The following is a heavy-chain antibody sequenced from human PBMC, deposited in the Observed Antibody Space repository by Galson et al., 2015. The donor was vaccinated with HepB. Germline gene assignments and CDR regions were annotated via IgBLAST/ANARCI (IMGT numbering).Heavy chain of an antibody. CDR1: GGTFSSYA. Sequence: SVKVSCKASGGTFSSYALSWVRQAPGQGLEWMGRIIPILGIANYAQKFQGRVTITADKSTSTAYMELSSLRSEDTAVYYCAGVDGYNFDYWGQGTLVTVSS. D-gene: IGHD5-24*01. CDR3: AGVDGYNFDY. J-gene: IGHJ4*02. CDR2: IIPILGIA. V-gene: IGHV1-69*04.